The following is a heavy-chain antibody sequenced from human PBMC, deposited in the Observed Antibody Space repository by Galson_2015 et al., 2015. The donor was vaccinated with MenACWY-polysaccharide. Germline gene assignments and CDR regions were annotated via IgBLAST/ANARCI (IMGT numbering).Heavy chain of an antibody. V-gene: IGHV1-8*01. CDR1: GYSFSSYD. J-gene: IGHJ5*02. CDR3: ARGGEYYYDSSGYLNWFDP. D-gene: IGHD3-22*01. CDR2: MNPNSGNT. Sequence: VKVSCKASGYSFSSYDINWVRQTTGQGLEWMGWMNPNSGNTGYAQKFQGRVTMTRNTSISIAYMELSSLRSEDTAVYYCARGGEYYYDSSGYLNWFDPWGQGTLVTVSS.